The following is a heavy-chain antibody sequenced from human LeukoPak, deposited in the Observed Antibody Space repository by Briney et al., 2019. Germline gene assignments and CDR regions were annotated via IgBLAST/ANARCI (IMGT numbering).Heavy chain of an antibody. V-gene: IGHV3-21*01. CDR3: AREYGYTRHFDY. D-gene: IGHD5-24*01. CDR1: GFTFSSCV. Sequence: GGSLRLSCAATGFTFSSCVMNWVRQAPGKGLEWVSSISSSSSYIYYADSVKGRFTISRDNAKNSLYLQMNSLRAEDTAAYYCAREYGYTRHFDYWGQGTLVTVSS. J-gene: IGHJ4*02. CDR2: ISSSSSYI.